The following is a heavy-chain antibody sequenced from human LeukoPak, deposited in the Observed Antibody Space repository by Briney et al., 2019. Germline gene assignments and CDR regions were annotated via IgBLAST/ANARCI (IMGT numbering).Heavy chain of an antibody. CDR1: GFTFSSYG. Sequence: PGGSLILSCTASGFTFSSYGMNWVRQTPGKGLEWLSYIDGTSRSIYYSDSVKGRFTVSRDNAKNSVFLQLNSLRDDDTAMYFCARKMALWGQGTLVTVSS. J-gene: IGHJ4*02. CDR2: IDGTSRSI. CDR3: ARKMAL. V-gene: IGHV3-48*02. D-gene: IGHD5-24*01.